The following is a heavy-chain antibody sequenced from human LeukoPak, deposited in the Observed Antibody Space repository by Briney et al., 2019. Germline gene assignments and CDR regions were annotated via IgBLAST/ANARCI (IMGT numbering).Heavy chain of an antibody. CDR2: IYYSGST. CDR1: GYSITSAYY. Sequence: PSETLSLTCTVSGYSITSAYYWGWIRQPPGKGLEWIGYIYYSGSTNYNPSLKSRVTISVDTSKNQFSLKLSSVTAADTAVYYCARGGDILTGYFLDYWGQGTLVTVSS. D-gene: IGHD3-9*01. CDR3: ARGGDILTGYFLDY. J-gene: IGHJ4*02. V-gene: IGHV4-61*01.